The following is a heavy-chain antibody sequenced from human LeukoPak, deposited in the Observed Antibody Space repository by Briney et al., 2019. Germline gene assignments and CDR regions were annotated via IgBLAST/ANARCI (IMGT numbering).Heavy chain of an antibody. V-gene: IGHV3-49*03. J-gene: IGHJ4*02. D-gene: IGHD2-2*01. CDR3: TTDRGFVVVVSAADY. Sequence: GRSLRLSCTASGFTFGDYAMSWFRQAPGKGLEWVGFIRSKAYGGTTEYAASVKGRFTISRDDSKSIAYLQMSSLKTEDTAVYYCTTDRGFVVVVSAADYWGQGTLVTVSS. CDR2: IRSKAYGGTT. CDR1: GFTFGDYA.